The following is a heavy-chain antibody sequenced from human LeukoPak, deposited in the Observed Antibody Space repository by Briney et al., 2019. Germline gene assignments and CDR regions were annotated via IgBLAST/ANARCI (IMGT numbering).Heavy chain of an antibody. CDR2: IKSDGSST. J-gene: IGHJ4*02. D-gene: IGHD3-10*01. V-gene: IGHV3-74*01. CDR3: ARGSGIQVWSGLDY. Sequence: GGSLRLSCAASGFTFSNYWMHWVRQAPGKGLVWVSRIKSDGSSTSYADSVKGRFTISRDNAKNSLFLQMNSLRAEDTAVYYCARGSGIQVWSGLDYWGQGTLVTVSS. CDR1: GFTFSNYW.